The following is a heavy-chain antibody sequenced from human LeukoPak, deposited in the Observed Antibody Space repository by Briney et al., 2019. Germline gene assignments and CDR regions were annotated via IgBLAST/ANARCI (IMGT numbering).Heavy chain of an antibody. Sequence: GASVKVSCKASGYTFTGYYMHWVRQAPGQGLEWMGRINPNSGGTNYAQKFQGRVTMTRDTSISTAYMELSRLRSDDTAVYYCARGPRGYYDSSGYGYWGQGTLVTVSS. CDR1: GYTFTGYY. D-gene: IGHD3-22*01. CDR2: INPNSGGT. V-gene: IGHV1-2*06. J-gene: IGHJ4*02. CDR3: ARGPRGYYDSSGYGY.